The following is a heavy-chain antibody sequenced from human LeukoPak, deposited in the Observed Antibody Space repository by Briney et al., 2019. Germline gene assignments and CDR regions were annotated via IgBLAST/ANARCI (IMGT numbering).Heavy chain of an antibody. V-gene: IGHV3-30*18. CDR3: AKGDHYYGMDV. CDR1: GFTFSSYG. CDR2: ISYDGSNK. Sequence: GGSLRLSCAASGFTFSSYGMHWVRQAPGKGLEWVAAISYDGSNKYYADSVKGRFTISRDNSKNTLYLQMNSLRAEDTAVYYCAKGDHYYGMDVWGQGTTVTVSS. D-gene: IGHD2-21*01. J-gene: IGHJ6*02.